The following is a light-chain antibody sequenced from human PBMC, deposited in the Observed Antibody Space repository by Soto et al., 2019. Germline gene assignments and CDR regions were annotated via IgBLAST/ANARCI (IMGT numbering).Light chain of an antibody. CDR3: NSYTSRATGV. CDR1: SSDVGGYNY. CDR2: EVS. J-gene: IGLJ2*01. Sequence: QSALTQPASVSGSPGQSITISCTGTSSDVGGYNYVSWYQKHPGRAPKLIIFEVSNRPSGVSDRFSGSKSDNTASLTISGLQAEDEADYYCNSYTSRATGVFGGGTKLTVL. V-gene: IGLV2-14*01.